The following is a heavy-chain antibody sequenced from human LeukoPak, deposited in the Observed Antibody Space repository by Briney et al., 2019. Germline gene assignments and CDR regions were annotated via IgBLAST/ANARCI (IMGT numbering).Heavy chain of an antibody. J-gene: IGHJ4*01. V-gene: IGHV3-23*01. Sequence: GGSLRLSCAASGFTFRSYGMSWVRPAPGKGLEWVSSLSGSGGSTYYADSVKGRFTISRDNFKNTLCLHINSLRAEDTALYYCSKALGGYDFDDWGQGIPVTVSS. CDR1: GFTFRSYG. CDR2: LSGSGGST. D-gene: IGHD3-16*01. CDR3: SKALGGYDFDD.